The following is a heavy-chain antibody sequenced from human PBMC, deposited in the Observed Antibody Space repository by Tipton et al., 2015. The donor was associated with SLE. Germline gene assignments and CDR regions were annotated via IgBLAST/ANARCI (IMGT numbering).Heavy chain of an antibody. CDR2: IASSSQSI. V-gene: IGHV3-48*01. CDR3: TRAVPTSFIAVPLIDAFDV. CDR1: GFTFSDFN. Sequence: SLRLSCEASGFTFSDFNMNWVRQAPGKGLEWLSYIASSSQSIHYTDSVKGRFTISRDNAKNSLYLQLSSLRADDTAVYYCTRAVPTSFIAVPLIDAFDVWGQGTTVTVSS. J-gene: IGHJ3*01. D-gene: IGHD6-19*01.